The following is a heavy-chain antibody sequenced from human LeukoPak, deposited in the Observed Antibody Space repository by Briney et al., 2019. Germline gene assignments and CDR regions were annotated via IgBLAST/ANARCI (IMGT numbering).Heavy chain of an antibody. D-gene: IGHD3-3*01. CDR1: GGSFSGYY. Sequence: PSETLSLTCAVYGGSFSGYYWSWIRQPPGKGLEWIGEINHSGSTNYNPSLTSRVTISVDTSKNQFSLKLSSVTAADTAVYYCARGPPSGDFWSGYYTYDAFDIWGQGTMVTVSS. J-gene: IGHJ3*02. CDR2: INHSGST. CDR3: ARGPPSGDFWSGYYTYDAFDI. V-gene: IGHV4-34*01.